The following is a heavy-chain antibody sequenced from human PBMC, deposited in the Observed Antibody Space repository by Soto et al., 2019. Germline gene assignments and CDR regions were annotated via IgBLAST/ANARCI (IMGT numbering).Heavy chain of an antibody. V-gene: IGHV1-18*01. J-gene: IGHJ6*02. D-gene: IGHD5-18*01. CDR2: ISAYNGNT. CDR1: GYTFTSYG. Sequence: QVQLVQSGAEVKKPGASVKVSCKASGYTFTSYGISWVRQAPGQGLEWLGWISAYNGNTNYAQKLQGRVTMTTDTSTSTAYMELRSLRSADTAVYYCALVKYSPPYYYYYGMDVWGQGTTVTVSS. CDR3: ALVKYSPPYYYYYGMDV.